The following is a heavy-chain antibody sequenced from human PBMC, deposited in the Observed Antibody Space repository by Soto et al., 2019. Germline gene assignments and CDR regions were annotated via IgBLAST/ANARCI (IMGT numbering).Heavy chain of an antibody. CDR2: ISSSSSYI. CDR1: AFTFRSYS. Sequence: PGGPLNRSCAVSAFTFRSYSFNWVRDSPAKELEWVSSISSSSSYIYYADSVKGRFTISRDNAKNSLYLQMNSLRAEDTAVYYCARLGRNYDFWSGSGTDVWGQGHKVNGSS. D-gene: IGHD3-3*01. J-gene: IGHJ6*02. V-gene: IGHV3-21*01. CDR3: ARLGRNYDFWSGSGTDV.